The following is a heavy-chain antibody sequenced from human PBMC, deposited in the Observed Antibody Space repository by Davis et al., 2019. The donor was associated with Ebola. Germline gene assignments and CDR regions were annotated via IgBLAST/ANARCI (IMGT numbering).Heavy chain of an antibody. CDR2: IIPIFGTA. CDR1: GGTFSSYA. J-gene: IGHJ6*02. D-gene: IGHD6-13*01. Sequence: SVKVSCKASGGTFSSYAINWVRQAPGQGLEWMGGIIPIFGTANYAQKFQGRVTITADESTSTAYMELRSLRSDDTAVYYCAREVAAAGTGRYYYYYGMDVWGQGTTVTVSS. V-gene: IGHV1-69*13. CDR3: AREVAAAGTGRYYYYYGMDV.